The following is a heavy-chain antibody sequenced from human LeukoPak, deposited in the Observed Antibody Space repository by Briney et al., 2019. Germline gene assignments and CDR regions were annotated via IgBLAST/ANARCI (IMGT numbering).Heavy chain of an antibody. D-gene: IGHD1-26*01. V-gene: IGHV3-23*01. J-gene: IGHJ4*02. CDR1: GFSFSSHG. CDR3: AKGDLPLLYGGAFDS. CDR2: IIDGAGST. Sequence: PGGSLRLSCAASGFSFSSHGMSWVRQAPGKGLEWVSGIIDGAGSTYYADSVKGRFTISRDNSKNTLSLQMNSLRAEDTALYYCAKGDLPLLYGGAFDSWGQGILVTVSS.